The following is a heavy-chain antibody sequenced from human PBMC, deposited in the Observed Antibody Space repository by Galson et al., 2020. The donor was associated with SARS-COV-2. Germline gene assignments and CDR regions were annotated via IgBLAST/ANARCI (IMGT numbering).Heavy chain of an antibody. CDR2: IYHSGST. CDR3: ARDRGVDGGISEDFDL. V-gene: IGHV4-38-2*02. J-gene: IGHJ2*01. D-gene: IGHD2-15*01. Sequence: SETLSLTCTVSGVSISSGYFWGWIRRPPEKGLEWIGLIYHSGSTNYNPSLKSRVTILVDTSKNQFSLKLTSVSAADTGVYYCARDRGVDGGISEDFDLWGRGTLVTVSS. CDR1: GVSISSGYF.